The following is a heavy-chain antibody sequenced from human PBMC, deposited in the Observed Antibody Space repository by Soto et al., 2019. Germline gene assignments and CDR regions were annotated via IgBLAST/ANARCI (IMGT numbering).Heavy chain of an antibody. CDR1: GFTFSSYW. V-gene: IGHV3-74*01. J-gene: IGHJ6*03. CDR2: INSDGSST. D-gene: IGHD6-13*01. Sequence: EVQLVESGGGLVQPGGSLRLSCAASGFTFSSYWMHWVRQAPGKGLVWVSRINSDGSSTSYADSVKGRFTISRDNAKNTLYLQMNSLRAVDTAVYYCARDLRIAAAGEYYYYMDVWGKGTTVTVSS. CDR3: ARDLRIAAAGEYYYYMDV.